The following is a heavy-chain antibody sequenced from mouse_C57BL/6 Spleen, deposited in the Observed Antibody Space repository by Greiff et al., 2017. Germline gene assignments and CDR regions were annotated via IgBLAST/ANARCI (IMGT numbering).Heavy chain of an antibody. Sequence: QVQLQQPGAELVKPGASVQLSCKASGYTFTSDWMQWVKQRPGQGLEWSGEIAPSDSYTNYNQIFKGNATLTGDTSSSTAYMQLSSLTSEDSAVYNCARTKVMDYWGQGTSGTVSS. D-gene: IGHD1-3*01. CDR3: ARTKVMDY. CDR2: IAPSDSYT. J-gene: IGHJ4*01. CDR1: GYTFTSDW. V-gene: IGHV1-50*01.